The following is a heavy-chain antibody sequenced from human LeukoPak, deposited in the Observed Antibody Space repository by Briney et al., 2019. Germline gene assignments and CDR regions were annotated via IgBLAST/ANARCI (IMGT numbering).Heavy chain of an antibody. V-gene: IGHV4-61*01. D-gene: IGHD6-13*01. CDR1: GGSVSSGSYY. Sequence: SETLSLTCTVSGGSVSSGSYYWSWIRQPPGKGLEWIGYIYYSGSTNYNPSLKSRVTISVDTSKNQFSLKLSSVTAADTAVYYCAREGQQLVRGAFDIWGQGIMVTVSS. CDR3: AREGQQLVRGAFDI. J-gene: IGHJ3*02. CDR2: IYYSGST.